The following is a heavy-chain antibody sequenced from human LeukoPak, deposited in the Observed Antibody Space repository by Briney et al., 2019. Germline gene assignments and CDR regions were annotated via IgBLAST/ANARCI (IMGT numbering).Heavy chain of an antibody. D-gene: IGHD6-13*01. J-gene: IGHJ4*02. CDR2: ISGSGGST. CDR1: GFTFSSYA. Sequence: QSGGSLRLSCAVSGFTFSSYAMSWVRQAPGKGLEWVSAISGSGGSTYYADSVKGRFTISRDNSKNTLYLQMNSLRAEDTAVYYCAKSSYSSGWYFLVWGQGTLVTVSS. CDR3: AKSSYSSGWYFLV. V-gene: IGHV3-23*01.